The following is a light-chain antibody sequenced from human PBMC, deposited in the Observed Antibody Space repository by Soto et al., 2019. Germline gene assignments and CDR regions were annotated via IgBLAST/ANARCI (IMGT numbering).Light chain of an antibody. CDR1: QSISSW. Sequence: DIPMTQSPSTLSASVGDRVTITCRASQSISSWLAWYQHKPAKAPKLLIHKASSLESGVPSRFSGSGSGTEFTITISSLQPDDFATYYCQQYYSYWTFGQGTKVEI. CDR2: KAS. J-gene: IGKJ1*01. CDR3: QQYYSYWT. V-gene: IGKV1-5*03.